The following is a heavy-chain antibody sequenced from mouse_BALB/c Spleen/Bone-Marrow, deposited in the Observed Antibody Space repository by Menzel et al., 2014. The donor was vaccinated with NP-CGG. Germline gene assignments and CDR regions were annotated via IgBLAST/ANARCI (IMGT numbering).Heavy chain of an antibody. D-gene: IGHD2-10*02. CDR3: ARAGGYGNYWDGFAY. CDR1: GFNIKDTY. V-gene: IGHV14-3*02. J-gene: IGHJ3*01. CDR2: IDPANGNT. Sequence: VQLKQSGAELVKPGASVKLSCTASGFNIKDTYMDWVKQRPGHSLEWIGRIDPANGNTKYDPKFEGKATITADKSSNTAYLQLNSLTSEDSAVYYCARAGGYGNYWDGFAYWGQGTLVTVSA.